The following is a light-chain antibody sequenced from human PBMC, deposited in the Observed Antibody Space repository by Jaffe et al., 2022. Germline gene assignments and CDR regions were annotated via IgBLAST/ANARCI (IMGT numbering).Light chain of an antibody. CDR1: SNDVGGYKY. CDR3: CSYAGSSLWV. J-gene: IGLJ3*02. Sequence: QSALTQPRSVSGSPGQSVTISCTGTSNDVGGYKYVSWYQQHPGKAPKLMIYDVRERPSGVPDRFSGSKSDNTASLTISGLQAEDEADYYCCSYAGSSLWVFGGGTKLTVL. V-gene: IGLV2-11*01. CDR2: DVR.